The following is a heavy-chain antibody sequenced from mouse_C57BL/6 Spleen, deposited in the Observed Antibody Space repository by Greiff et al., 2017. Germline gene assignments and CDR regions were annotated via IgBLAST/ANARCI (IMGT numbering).Heavy chain of an antibody. V-gene: IGHV1-18*01. CDR3: APYSNYGYFDV. D-gene: IGHD2-5*01. J-gene: IGHJ1*03. CDR2: INPNNGGT. Sequence: EVKLVESGPELVKPGASVKIPCKASGYTFTDYNMDWVKQSHGKSLEWIGDINPNNGGTIYNQKFKGKATLTVDKSSSTAYMELRSLTSEDTAVYYCAPYSNYGYFDVWGTGTTVTVSS. CDR1: GYTFTDYN.